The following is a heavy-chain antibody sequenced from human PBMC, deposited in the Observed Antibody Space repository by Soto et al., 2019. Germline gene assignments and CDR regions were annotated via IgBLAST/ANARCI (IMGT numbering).Heavy chain of an antibody. CDR1: GGSFSGYY. CDR3: ARRPTYYYDRSGSKAYYYGMDV. Sequence: SETLSLTCAVYGGSFSGYYWSWIRQPPGKGLEWIGEINHSGSTNYNPSLKSRVTISVDTSKNQFSLKLSSVTAADTAVYYCARRPTYYYDRSGSKAYYYGMDVWGQGTTVTVSS. J-gene: IGHJ6*02. CDR2: INHSGST. D-gene: IGHD3-22*01. V-gene: IGHV4-34*01.